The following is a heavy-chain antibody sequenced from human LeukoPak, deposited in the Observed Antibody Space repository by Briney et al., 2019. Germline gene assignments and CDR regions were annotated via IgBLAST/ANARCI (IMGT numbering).Heavy chain of an antibody. CDR2: INGDGTYT. V-gene: IGHV3-74*01. J-gene: IGHJ4*02. CDR3: ARDLSLSFDY. Sequence: GGSLRLSCAASGFAFSSSWMLWVRQGPGKGLVWVARINGDGTYTKYADSVKGRFTISRDNTENTLYLQMNSLRVEDTAVYYCARDLSLSFDYWGRGTLVTVSS. CDR1: GFAFSSSW.